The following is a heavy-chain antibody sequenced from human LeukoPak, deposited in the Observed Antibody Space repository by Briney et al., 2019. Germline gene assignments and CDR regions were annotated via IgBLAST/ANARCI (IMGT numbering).Heavy chain of an antibody. V-gene: IGHV3-48*01. CDR2: ISSSSNPI. Sequence: TGGSLRLSCAASGFIFSSYGMIWVRQAPGKGLEWISYISSSSNPIYYADSVKGRFTISRDNAKNSPYLQLSSLRAEDTAVYYCARDPGMMRAAACGDYWGQGTLVIVSS. CDR3: ARDPGMMRAAACGDY. D-gene: IGHD6-13*01. CDR1: GFIFSSYG. J-gene: IGHJ4*02.